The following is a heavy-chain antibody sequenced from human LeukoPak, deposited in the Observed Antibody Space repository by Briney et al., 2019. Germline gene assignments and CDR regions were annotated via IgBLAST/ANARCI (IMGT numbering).Heavy chain of an antibody. CDR1: GFTFSTYA. CDR2: ISYDGSNK. V-gene: IGHV3-30-3*01. Sequence: GGSLRLSCAASGFTFSTYAMHWARQAPGKGLEWVAIISYDGSNKYYADSVEGRFTISRDSSKNTLYLQMISLRVEDTAVFYCARVLEHIAAAAYWYFDLWGRGTLVTVSS. D-gene: IGHD6-13*01. J-gene: IGHJ2*01. CDR3: ARVLEHIAAAAYWYFDL.